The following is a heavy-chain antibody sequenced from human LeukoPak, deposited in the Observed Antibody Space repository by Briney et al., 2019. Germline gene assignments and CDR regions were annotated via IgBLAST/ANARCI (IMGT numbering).Heavy chain of an antibody. J-gene: IGHJ1*01. Sequence: GGSLRLSCAASGFTFSSYGMHWVRQAPGKGLEWVAFIRYDGSNKYYTDSVKGRFTISRDNSKNTLYLQMNSLRAEDTAVYYCAEDSSSGNDAEYFQHWGQGTLVTVSS. V-gene: IGHV3-30*02. CDR1: GFTFSSYG. CDR3: AEDSSSGNDAEYFQH. CDR2: IRYDGSNK. D-gene: IGHD6-6*01.